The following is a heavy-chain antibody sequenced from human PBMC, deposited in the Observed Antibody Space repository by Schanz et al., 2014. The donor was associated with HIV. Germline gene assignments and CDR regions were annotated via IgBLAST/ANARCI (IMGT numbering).Heavy chain of an antibody. D-gene: IGHD4-17*01. CDR1: GFTFSNYA. CDR2: ISDTGVRT. J-gene: IGHJ6*02. CDR3: AKSRGDSWPYGMDV. Sequence: EVQLLESGGGLVQPGGSLRLSCEASGFTFSNYAMSWVRQAPGKGLEWVSGISDTGVRTNYADSVKGRLTISIDNSENTLYLQMNSLRAEDTAVYYCAKSRGDSWPYGMDVWGQGTTVTVSS. V-gene: IGHV3-23*01.